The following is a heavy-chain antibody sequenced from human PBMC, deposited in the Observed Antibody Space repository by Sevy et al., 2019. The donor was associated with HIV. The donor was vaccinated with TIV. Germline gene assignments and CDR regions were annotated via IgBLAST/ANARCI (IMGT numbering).Heavy chain of an antibody. V-gene: IGHV3-7*01. CDR1: GFTFSSYW. CDR2: IKQDGSEK. D-gene: IGHD2-8*01. J-gene: IGHJ6*02. CDR3: ARGTRCTNGVCYDYYYYGMDV. Sequence: GGSLRLSCAASGFTFSSYWMSWVRQAPGKGLEWVANIKQDGSEKYYVDSVKCRFTISRDNAKNSLYLQMNSLRAEDTAVYYCARGTRCTNGVCYDYYYYGMDVWGQGTTVTVSS.